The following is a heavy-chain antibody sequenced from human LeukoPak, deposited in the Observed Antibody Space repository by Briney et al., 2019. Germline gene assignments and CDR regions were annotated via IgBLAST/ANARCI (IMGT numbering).Heavy chain of an antibody. Sequence: GGSLRLSCAASGFTFSSYAMSWVRQAPGKGLEWVSGISESGGRTYYADSVQGRFTISRDNLKNTLDLQMNSLRAEDTAVYYCGSGGLRWSLNPDYWGQGTLVTVSS. D-gene: IGHD4-23*01. CDR1: GFTFSSYA. J-gene: IGHJ4*02. V-gene: IGHV3-23*01. CDR2: ISESGGRT. CDR3: GSGGLRWSLNPDY.